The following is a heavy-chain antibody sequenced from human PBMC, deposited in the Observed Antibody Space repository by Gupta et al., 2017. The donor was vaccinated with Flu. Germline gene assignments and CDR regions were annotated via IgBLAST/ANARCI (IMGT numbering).Heavy chain of an antibody. CDR1: SYA. D-gene: IGHD2-2*01. J-gene: IGHJ4*02. Sequence: SYAMHWVRQAPGQRLEWMGWINAGNGNTKYSQKFQGKVTITRDTSASTAYMELSSLRSEDTAVYYCARSEIVVVPAAIFDYWGQGTLVTVSS. CDR3: ARSEIVVVPAAIFDY. CDR2: INAGNGNT. V-gene: IGHV1-3*01.